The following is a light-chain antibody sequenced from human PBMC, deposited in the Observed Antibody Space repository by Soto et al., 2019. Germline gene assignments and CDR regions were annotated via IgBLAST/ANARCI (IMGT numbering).Light chain of an antibody. CDR2: DAS. CDR3: QQYNSYSWT. CDR1: QSISGW. J-gene: IGKJ1*01. V-gene: IGKV1-5*01. Sequence: DIQMTQSPSTLSASVGDRVTMTCRASQSISGWLAWYQQKPGKAPKLLIYDASSLGSGVPSRFSGSGSGTEFTLTISSLQPDDFATYYCQQYNSYSWTFGQGTKVDIK.